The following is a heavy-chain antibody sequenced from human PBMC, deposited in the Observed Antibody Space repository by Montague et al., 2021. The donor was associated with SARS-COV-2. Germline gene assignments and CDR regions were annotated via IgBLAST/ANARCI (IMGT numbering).Heavy chain of an antibody. Sequence: SLRLSCAASGFTFSDYYMSWIRQAPGKGLEWVSYFSSSGSTIYYADSVKGRFTISRDNAKNSLYLQMNSLRAEDTAVYYCARAVSGYSYGSYWYFDLWGRGTLVTVSS. V-gene: IGHV3-11*01. CDR2: FSSSGSTI. D-gene: IGHD5-18*01. CDR1: GFTFSDYY. CDR3: ARAVSGYSYGSYWYFDL. J-gene: IGHJ2*01.